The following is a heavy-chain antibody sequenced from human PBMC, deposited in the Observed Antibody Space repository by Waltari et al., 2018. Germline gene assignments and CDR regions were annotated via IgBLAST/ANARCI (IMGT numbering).Heavy chain of an antibody. V-gene: IGHV1-2*06. CDR3: ARTNPPDVVVVAATLYYGMDV. D-gene: IGHD2-15*01. CDR1: GYTFTGYY. Sequence: QVQLVQSGAEVKKPGASVKVSCKASGYTFTGYYMHWVRQAPGQGLEWMGRINPNSGGTNYAQKFQGRVTMTRDTSISTAYMELSMLRSDDTAVYYCARTNPPDVVVVAATLYYGMDVWGQGTTVTVSS. J-gene: IGHJ6*02. CDR2: INPNSGGT.